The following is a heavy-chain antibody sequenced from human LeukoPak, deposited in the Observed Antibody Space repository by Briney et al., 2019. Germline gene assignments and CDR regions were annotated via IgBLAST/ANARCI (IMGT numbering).Heavy chain of an antibody. CDR2: IYTSGST. Sequence: PSQTLSLTCTVSGGSISSGSYYWRWLRQPAGKGLEWIGRIYTSGSTNYNPSLKSRVTISVDTSKNQFSLKLSSVTAADTAVYYCACSITMVRGVYFDYWGQGTLVTVSS. CDR3: ACSITMVRGVYFDY. V-gene: IGHV4-61*02. D-gene: IGHD3-10*01. CDR1: GGSISSGSYY. J-gene: IGHJ4*02.